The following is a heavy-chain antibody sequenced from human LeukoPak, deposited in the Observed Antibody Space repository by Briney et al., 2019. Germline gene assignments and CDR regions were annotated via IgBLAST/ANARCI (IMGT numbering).Heavy chain of an antibody. CDR3: ASLPIRGMDV. CDR2: ISSSGSTI. V-gene: IGHV3-48*03. J-gene: IGHJ6*02. CDR1: GFTFSSYE. Sequence: GGSLRLSCAASGFTFSSYEMSWVRQAPGKGLEWVSYISSSGSTIYYADSVKGRFTISRDNAKNSLYLQMNSLRAEDTAVYYCASLPIRGMDVRGQGTTVTVSS. D-gene: IGHD3-16*02.